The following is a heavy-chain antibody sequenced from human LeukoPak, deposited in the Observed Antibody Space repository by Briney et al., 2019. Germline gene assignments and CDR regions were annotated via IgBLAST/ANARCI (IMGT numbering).Heavy chain of an antibody. CDR2: IYHSGST. Sequence: ASETLSLTCTVSGGSISSGGYYWSWIRQPPGKGLEWIGYIYHSGSTYYNPPLKSRVTISVDRSKNQFSLKLSSVTAADTAVYYCARGRIAVAGPFDYWGQGTLVTVSS. D-gene: IGHD6-19*01. V-gene: IGHV4-30-2*01. CDR1: GGSISSGGYY. CDR3: ARGRIAVAGPFDY. J-gene: IGHJ4*02.